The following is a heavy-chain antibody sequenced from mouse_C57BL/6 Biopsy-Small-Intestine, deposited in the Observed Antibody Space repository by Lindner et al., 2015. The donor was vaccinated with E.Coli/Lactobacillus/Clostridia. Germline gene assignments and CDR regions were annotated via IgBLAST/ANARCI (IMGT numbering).Heavy chain of an antibody. CDR3: AEYDYVAGIFDY. CDR2: IFPGDGDT. V-gene: IGHV1-82*01. CDR1: GYAFSNSW. D-gene: IGHD2-4*01. J-gene: IGHJ2*01. Sequence: VQLQESGPELVKPGASVKISCKASGYAFSNSWMNWVKQRPGKGLEWIGRIFPGDGDTNYNGKFKGKATLTADKSSSTAYMQLSSLTSEDSAVYFCAEYDYVAGIFDYWGQGTPLTVSS.